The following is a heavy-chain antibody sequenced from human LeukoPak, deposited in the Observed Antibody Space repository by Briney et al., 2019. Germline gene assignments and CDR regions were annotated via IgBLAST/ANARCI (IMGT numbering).Heavy chain of an antibody. D-gene: IGHD3-22*01. V-gene: IGHV4-38-2*02. CDR3: ARVSYYYDSSGYPKLAGFDY. Sequence: PSETLSLTCTVSGYSISSGYYWGWIRQPPGKGLEWIGSIYHSGSTYYNPSLKSRVTISVDTSKNQFSLKLSSVTAADTAVYYCARVSYYYDSSGYPKLAGFDYWGQGTLVTVSS. CDR2: IYHSGST. J-gene: IGHJ4*02. CDR1: GYSISSGYY.